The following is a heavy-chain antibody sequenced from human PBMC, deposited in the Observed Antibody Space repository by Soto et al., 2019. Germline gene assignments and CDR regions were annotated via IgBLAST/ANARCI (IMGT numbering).Heavy chain of an antibody. CDR3: ARDKGSIAARRNAFDI. V-gene: IGHV1-2*04. D-gene: IGHD6-6*01. Sequence: GASVKVSCKASGYTFTGYYMHWVRQSPRQGLEKMGWINPNSGCTNYAQKLQGWVTMTRDTSISTAYMVLSRLRSDDTAVFYFARDKGSIAARRNAFDIWGQGTMVTVSS. CDR1: GYTFTGYY. J-gene: IGHJ3*02. CDR2: INPNSGCT.